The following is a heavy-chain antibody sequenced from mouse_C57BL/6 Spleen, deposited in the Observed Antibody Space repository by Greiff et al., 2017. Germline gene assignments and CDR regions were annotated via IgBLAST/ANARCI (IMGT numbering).Heavy chain of an antibody. CDR3: ARPATVDAMYY. J-gene: IGHJ4*01. V-gene: IGHV5-17*01. D-gene: IGHD1-1*01. CDR2: ISSGSSTI. CDR1: GFTISDYG. Sequence: EVKLVESGGGLVKPGGSLKLSCAASGFTISDYGMHWVRQAPEKGLEWVAYISSGSSTIYYADTVKGRFTISSDTAKNTLFLQMPSLRSEDTAMYYCARPATVDAMYYWGPGTSVTVSS.